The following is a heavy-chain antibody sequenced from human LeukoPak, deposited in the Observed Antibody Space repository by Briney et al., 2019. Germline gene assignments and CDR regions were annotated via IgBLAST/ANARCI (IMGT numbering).Heavy chain of an antibody. CDR2: VRKKGNSYST. Sequence: QPGGSLRLSCAASGFTFSDHYMDWVRQAPGKGLEWVGRVRKKGNSYSTEYAASVRGRFSISRDDSKNSLYLHMNSLKTDDTAVYYCGRVYETAWYGAFLDHWGQGTLVTVSS. CDR3: GRVYETAWYGAFLDH. V-gene: IGHV3-72*01. J-gene: IGHJ4*02. D-gene: IGHD3-3*02. CDR1: GFTFSDHY.